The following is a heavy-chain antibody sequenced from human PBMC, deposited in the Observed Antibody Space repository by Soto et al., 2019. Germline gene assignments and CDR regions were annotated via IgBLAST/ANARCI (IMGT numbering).Heavy chain of an antibody. CDR1: GFTFSRFD. Sequence: GGSLRLSCAASGFTFSRFDMHWVRQAPGMGLVWVSRINSDGSTTTYADSVKGRFTISRDNAKNTLYLQMNSLRAEDTAVYYCARDSYRMDVWGQGTTVTVSS. J-gene: IGHJ6*02. CDR3: ARDSYRMDV. CDR2: INSDGSTT. V-gene: IGHV3-74*01.